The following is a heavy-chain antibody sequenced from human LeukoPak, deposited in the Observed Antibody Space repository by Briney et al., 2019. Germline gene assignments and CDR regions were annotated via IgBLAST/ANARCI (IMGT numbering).Heavy chain of an antibody. CDR3: AKGQSTIATRSFDS. CDR2: ISTDSANT. Sequence: GGSLRLSCAASGFTFSTYGMNWVRQAPGKGLEWVSTISTDSANTYYTDSVKGRFTISRDNSKDTLFMQMNSLRAEDTAVYYCAKGQSTIATRSFDSWGQGTLVTVSS. CDR1: GFTFSTYG. D-gene: IGHD6-6*01. V-gene: IGHV3-23*01. J-gene: IGHJ4*02.